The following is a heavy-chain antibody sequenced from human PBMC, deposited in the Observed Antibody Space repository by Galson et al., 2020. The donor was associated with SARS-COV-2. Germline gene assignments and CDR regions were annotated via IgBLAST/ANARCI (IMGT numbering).Heavy chain of an antibody. CDR3: VKGAWLDY. J-gene: IGHJ4*02. D-gene: IGHD1-26*01. V-gene: IGHV3-23*01. CDR2: FRYTGGNT. CDR1: GFPFSTFD. Sequence: GGSLRLSCAASGFPFSTFDMSWVRQAPGKGLDWVSVFRYTGGNTYYADSVKGRFTIFKDNSKNTLFLQMNALGVEDTAVYYCVKGAWLDYWGQGTLVTVSS.